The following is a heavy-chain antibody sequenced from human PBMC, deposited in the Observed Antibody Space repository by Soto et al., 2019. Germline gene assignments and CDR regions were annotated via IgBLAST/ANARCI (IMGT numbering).Heavy chain of an antibody. J-gene: IGHJ4*02. V-gene: IGHV2-5*02. CDR2: IYWDDDK. D-gene: IGHD3-9*01. CDR1: GFSLSTSGVG. Sequence: QITLKESGPTLVKPTQTLTLTCTFSGFSLSTSGVGVGWIRHPSGKALEWLALIYWDDDKRYSPSLKSRLTITKYTSKHQVVLTMTNMDPVDTATYYCAHSEMHYAILTGYSYYFDYWGQGTLVTVSS. CDR3: AHSEMHYAILTGYSYYFDY.